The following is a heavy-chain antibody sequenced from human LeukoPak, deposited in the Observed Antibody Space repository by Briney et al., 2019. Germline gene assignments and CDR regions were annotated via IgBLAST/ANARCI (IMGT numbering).Heavy chain of an antibody. D-gene: IGHD1-14*01. CDR3: ASATHRRFDY. CDR2: INPNSGGT. Sequence: VASVKVSCKASGYTFTSYDINWVRQAPGQGLEWMGWINPNSGGTNYAQKFQGRVTMTRDTSISTAYMELSRLRSDDTAVYYCASATHRRFDYWGQGTLVTVSS. J-gene: IGHJ4*02. CDR1: GYTFTSYD. V-gene: IGHV1-2*02.